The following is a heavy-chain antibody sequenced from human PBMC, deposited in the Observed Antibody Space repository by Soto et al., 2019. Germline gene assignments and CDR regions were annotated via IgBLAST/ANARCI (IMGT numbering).Heavy chain of an antibody. CDR3: ARESPTIYDYVWGSYRYSSEFDY. CDR1: GFTFSSYA. V-gene: IGHV3-30-3*01. D-gene: IGHD3-16*02. J-gene: IGHJ4*02. Sequence: GSLRLSCAASGFTFSSYAMHWVRQAPGKGLEWVAVISYDGSNKYYADSVKGRFTISRDNSKNTLYLQMNSLRAEDTAVYYCARESPTIYDYVWGSYRYSSEFDYWGQGTLVTVSS. CDR2: ISYDGSNK.